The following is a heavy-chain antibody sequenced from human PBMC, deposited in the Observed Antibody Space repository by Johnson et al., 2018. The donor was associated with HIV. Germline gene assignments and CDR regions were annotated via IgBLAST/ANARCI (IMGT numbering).Heavy chain of an antibody. CDR1: GFTFSSYE. V-gene: IGHV3-48*03. CDR2: ISSSCSTI. CDR3: AKDLFYGSGSWGAFDI. D-gene: IGHD3-10*01. Sequence: VQLVESGGGLVQPGGSLRLSCAASGFTFSSYEMNWVRQAPGKGLAWVSYISSSCSTIYYADSVQGRFTISRDNAKHTLYLQMNSLRAEDTAVYYCAKDLFYGSGSWGAFDIWGQGTMVTVSS. J-gene: IGHJ3*02.